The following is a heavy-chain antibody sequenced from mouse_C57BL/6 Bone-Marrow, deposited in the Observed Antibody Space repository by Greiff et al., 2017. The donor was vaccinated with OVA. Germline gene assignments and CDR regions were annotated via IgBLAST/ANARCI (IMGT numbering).Heavy chain of an antibody. CDR3: ARRLRPFDY. V-gene: IGHV5-4*03. CDR1: GFTFSSYA. Sequence: EVMLVESGGGLVKPGGSLKLSCAASGFTFSSYAMSWVRQTPEKRLEWVATISDGGSYTYYPDNVKGRFTISRDNAKNTLCLQMSHLKSEDTAMYYCARRLRPFDYWGQGTTLTVSS. CDR2: ISDGGSYT. J-gene: IGHJ2*01.